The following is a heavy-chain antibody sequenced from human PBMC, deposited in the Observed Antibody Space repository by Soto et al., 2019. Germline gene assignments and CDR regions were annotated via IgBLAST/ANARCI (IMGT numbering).Heavy chain of an antibody. Sequence: GGSLRLSCAASGFTFSSSGMHWVRQAPGKGLEWVAVISYDGSNKFYADSVKGRFTISRDNFRNTLYLQMNSMRAEDTAVYYCAKEFHSWNYFDYWGQGTLVTVSS. CDR2: ISYDGSNK. CDR3: AKEFHSWNYFDY. CDR1: GFTFSSSG. J-gene: IGHJ4*02. D-gene: IGHD1-20*01. V-gene: IGHV3-30*18.